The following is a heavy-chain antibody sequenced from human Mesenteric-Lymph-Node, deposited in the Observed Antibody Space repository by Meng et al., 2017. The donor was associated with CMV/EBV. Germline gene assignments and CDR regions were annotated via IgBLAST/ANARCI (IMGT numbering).Heavy chain of an antibody. J-gene: IGHJ5*02. CDR1: GGSFSCYY. CDR2: INHSGST. V-gene: IGHV4-34*01. CDR3: ARGIRWFDP. Sequence: QVQLQQWGAGLLKPSETLSLTCPVYGGSFSCYYWSWVRQPPGKGLEWIXEINHSGSTNYNPSLKSRVTISVDTSKNQFSLKLSSVTAADTAVYYCARGIRWFDPWGQGTLVIVSS.